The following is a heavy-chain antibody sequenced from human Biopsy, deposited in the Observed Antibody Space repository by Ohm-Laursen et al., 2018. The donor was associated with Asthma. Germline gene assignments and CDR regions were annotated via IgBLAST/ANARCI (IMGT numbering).Heavy chain of an antibody. CDR2: IYHSGST. J-gene: IGHJ4*02. V-gene: IGHV4-30-2*01. Sequence: TLSLTCSLSSGSISSGGYSWSWIRQPPGKGLEWIGYIYHSGSTYYNPSLKSRVTISVDRSKNQFSLKLSSVTAADTAVYYCARVKDGYNFDYWGQGTLVTVSS. CDR1: SGSISSGGYS. D-gene: IGHD5-24*01. CDR3: ARVKDGYNFDY.